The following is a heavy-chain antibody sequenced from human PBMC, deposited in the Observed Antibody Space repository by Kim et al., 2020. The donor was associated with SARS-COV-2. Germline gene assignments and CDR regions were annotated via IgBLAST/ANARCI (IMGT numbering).Heavy chain of an antibody. CDR3: ARDRGYSSGWRAWWFDP. D-gene: IGHD6-19*01. CDR2: ISSSSSYT. Sequence: GGSLRLSCAASGFTFSDYYMSWIRQAPGKGLEWVSYISSSSSYTNYADSVKDRFTISRDNAKNSLYLQMNSLRAEDTAVYYCARDRGYSSGWRAWWFDPWGQGTLVTVSS. V-gene: IGHV3-11*06. CDR1: GFTFSDYY. J-gene: IGHJ5*02.